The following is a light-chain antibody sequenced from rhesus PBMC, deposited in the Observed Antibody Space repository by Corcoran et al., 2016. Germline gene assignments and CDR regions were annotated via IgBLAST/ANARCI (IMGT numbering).Light chain of an antibody. J-gene: IGKJ4*01. V-gene: IGKV1-36*02. CDR1: QGISDY. CDR3: LQGYSTPLT. CDR2: AAS. Sequence: DIQMTQSPSSLSASVGDRVTITCRASQGISDYLNWYQQKPGKAPKRLIYAASSLESGVPSRVSGSGSGTDFTLTISSLQPEDFAAYYCLQGYSTPLTFGGGTKVEIK.